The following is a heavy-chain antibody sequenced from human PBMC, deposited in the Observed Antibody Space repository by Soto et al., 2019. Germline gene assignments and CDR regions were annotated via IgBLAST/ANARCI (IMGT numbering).Heavy chain of an antibody. V-gene: IGHV4-30-4*01. J-gene: IGHJ5*02. CDR1: GGSISGGDHY. CDR3: ARDKGPYTGTYSWFDP. D-gene: IGHD1-26*01. CDR2: IYSSGTT. Sequence: KPPETLSLTCTVSGGSISGGDHYWSWIRQPPGKGLEWIGSIYSSGTTYYNPSLKSRVTISVDTSKNQFSLKLSSVTAADTAVYYCARDKGPYTGTYSWFDPWGQGTLVTVSS.